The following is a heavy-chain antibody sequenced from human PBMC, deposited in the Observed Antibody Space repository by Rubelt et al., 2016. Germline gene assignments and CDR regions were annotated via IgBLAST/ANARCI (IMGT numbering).Heavy chain of an antibody. J-gene: IGHJ4*02. V-gene: IGHV4-39*01. Sequence: QLQLQESGPGLVRPSETLSLTCTVSGDSLSGSSYYWGWIRQPPRKGMEWVRHIFYSGRTPYNPSLRRRGTIFVETSKNQFPLKLNSVTAADTAVYYCAKLADYRPDSWGQGTLVIVSS. CDR1: GDSLSGSSYY. CDR3: AKLADYRPDS. CDR2: IFYSGRT. D-gene: IGHD3-3*02.